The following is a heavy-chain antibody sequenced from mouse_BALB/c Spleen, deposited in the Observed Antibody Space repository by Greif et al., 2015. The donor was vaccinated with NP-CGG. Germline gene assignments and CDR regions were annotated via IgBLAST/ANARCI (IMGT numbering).Heavy chain of an antibody. CDR1: GFTFSDYY. CDR3: ARERDYGNYVNAMDY. CDR2: ISDGGSYT. J-gene: IGHJ4*01. D-gene: IGHD2-1*01. V-gene: IGHV5-4*02. Sequence: EVKLMESGGGLVKPGGSLKLSCAASGFTFSDYYMYWVRQTPEKRLEWVATISDGGSYTYYPDSVKGRFTISRDNAKNNLYLQMSILKSEDTAMYYCARERDYGNYVNAMDYWGQGTSVTVSS.